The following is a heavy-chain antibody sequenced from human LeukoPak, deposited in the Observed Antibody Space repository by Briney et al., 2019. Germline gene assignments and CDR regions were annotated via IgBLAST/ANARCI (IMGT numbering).Heavy chain of an antibody. CDR3: AKGDVLLWFGDLDY. Sequence: GGSLRLSCAASGFTFSSYAMHWVRQAPGKGLEWVAVISYDGSNKYYADSVKGRFTISRDNSKNTLYLQMNSLRAEDTAVYYCAKGDVLLWFGDLDYWGQGTLVTVSS. CDR2: ISYDGSNK. J-gene: IGHJ4*02. D-gene: IGHD3-10*01. V-gene: IGHV3-30*04. CDR1: GFTFSSYA.